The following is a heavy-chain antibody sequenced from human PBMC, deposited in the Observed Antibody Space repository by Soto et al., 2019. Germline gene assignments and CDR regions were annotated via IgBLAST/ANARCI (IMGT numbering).Heavy chain of an antibody. J-gene: IGHJ4*02. CDR1: GFRFTGYG. CDR3: GKDAGADS. Sequence: QVPLVESGGGVVQPGGSLRLSCAASGFRFTGYGMFWVRQAPGKGLEWGARITFDGSHQYYGDSVKGRATISRDISKNILYLEMNSLRRDDTAVYYCGKDAGADSWGQGTLVIVSS. D-gene: IGHD3-10*01. CDR2: ITFDGSHQ. V-gene: IGHV3-30*18.